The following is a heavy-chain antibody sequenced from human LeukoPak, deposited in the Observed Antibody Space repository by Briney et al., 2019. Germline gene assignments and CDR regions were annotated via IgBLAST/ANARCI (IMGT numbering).Heavy chain of an antibody. CDR1: GFTFSSYS. Sequence: GGSLRLSCAASGFTFSSYSMNWVRQAPGKGLEWVSSISSSSSYIYYADSVKGRFTISRGNAKNSLYLQMNSLRAEDTAVYYCARDRTGIIFDYWGQGTLVTVSS. V-gene: IGHV3-21*01. CDR3: ARDRTGIIFDY. J-gene: IGHJ4*02. D-gene: IGHD1-14*01. CDR2: ISSSSSYI.